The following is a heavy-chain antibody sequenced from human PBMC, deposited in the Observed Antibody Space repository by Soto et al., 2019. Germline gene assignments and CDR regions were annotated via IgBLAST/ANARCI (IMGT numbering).Heavy chain of an antibody. D-gene: IGHD6-19*01. Sequence: LXLACAASSFTFSIYLMSWVRQAPVKGLEWVANIKQDGSEKYYVDSVKGRFTISRDNAKNSLYLQMNSLRAEDTAVYYCARVSSGWFTDGAFDIWGQGTMVTVSS. J-gene: IGHJ3*02. CDR1: SFTFSIYL. CDR2: IKQDGSEK. V-gene: IGHV3-7*03. CDR3: ARVSSGWFTDGAFDI.